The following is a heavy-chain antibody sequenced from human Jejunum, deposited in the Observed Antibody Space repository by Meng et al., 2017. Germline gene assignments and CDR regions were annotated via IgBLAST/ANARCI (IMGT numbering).Heavy chain of an antibody. Sequence: QGHVVESGGGVVQPGRYLRLACTASGFTFRSFAMQWVRQAPGKGLEWVAVISYDGSNNYYADSVMGRFTISRDNSKNTLYLEMNSLRPEDTAVYYCVYGPDYWGQGTLVTVSS. V-gene: IGHV3-30*01. D-gene: IGHD2/OR15-2a*01. CDR3: VYGPDY. J-gene: IGHJ4*02. CDR1: GFTFRSFA. CDR2: ISYDGSNN.